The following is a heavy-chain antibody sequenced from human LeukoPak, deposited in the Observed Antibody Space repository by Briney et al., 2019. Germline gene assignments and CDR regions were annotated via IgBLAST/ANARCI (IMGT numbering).Heavy chain of an antibody. D-gene: IGHD3-3*01. Sequence: GASVRVSCKTSGYSFTDYYIHWVRQAPGQGLEWMAWINTKTGRTSSARNFQGRVTMTRDPSITTVYMDMAWLTSDDTAIYFCARADFIDAGPYLIGPWGQGTLVTVSS. CDR3: ARADFIDAGPYLIGP. CDR1: GYSFTDYY. V-gene: IGHV1-2*02. J-gene: IGHJ5*02. CDR2: INTKTGRT.